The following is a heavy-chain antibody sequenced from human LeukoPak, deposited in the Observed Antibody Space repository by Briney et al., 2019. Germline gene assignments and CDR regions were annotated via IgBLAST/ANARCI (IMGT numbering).Heavy chain of an antibody. V-gene: IGHV3-7*01. D-gene: IGHD2-2*01. CDR2: INKGGSEK. Sequence: GGSLRLSCAGSGFTFSSYWMSWVRQAPGKGLEWVANINKGGSEKYYVDSVRGRFTISRDNAKNLLYLQMKSLRAEDTALYYCARRDCSGSSCYGIDYWGQGTLVTVSS. J-gene: IGHJ4*02. CDR1: GFTFSSYW. CDR3: ARRDCSGSSCYGIDY.